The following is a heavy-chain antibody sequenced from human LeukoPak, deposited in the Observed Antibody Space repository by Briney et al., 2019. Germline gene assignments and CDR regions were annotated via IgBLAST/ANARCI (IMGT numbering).Heavy chain of an antibody. V-gene: IGHV3-21*01. CDR3: ARDSAAIRYYYYYMDV. D-gene: IGHD2-2*02. CDR1: GFTFSSYS. Sequence: GGSLRLSCAASGFTFSSYSMNWVRQAPGKGLEWVSSISSSSSYIYYADSVKGQFTISRDNAKNSLYLQMNSLRAEDTAVYYCARDSAAIRYYYYYMDVWGKGTTVTVSS. J-gene: IGHJ6*03. CDR2: ISSSSSYI.